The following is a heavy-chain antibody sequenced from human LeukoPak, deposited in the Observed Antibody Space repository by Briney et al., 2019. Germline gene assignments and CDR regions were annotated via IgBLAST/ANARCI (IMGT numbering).Heavy chain of an antibody. J-gene: IGHJ4*02. CDR2: ISYDGSNK. Sequence: PGGSLRLSCAASGFTFSTYGMHWVRQAPGKGLEWVAVISYDGSNKYYADSVKGRFTISRDNSKNTLYLQMNSLRAEDTAVYYCARATGVTRVTFFDYWGQGTLVTVSS. V-gene: IGHV3-30*03. CDR3: ARATGVTRVTFFDY. CDR1: GFTFSTYG. D-gene: IGHD2-21*02.